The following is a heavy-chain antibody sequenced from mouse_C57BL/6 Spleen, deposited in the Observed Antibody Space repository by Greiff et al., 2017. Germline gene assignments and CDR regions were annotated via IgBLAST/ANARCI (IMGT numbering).Heavy chain of an antibody. CDR3: AIMISYAMDY. CDR1: GFTFSDYY. D-gene: IGHD2-4*01. J-gene: IGHJ4*01. CDR2: ISNGGGST. V-gene: IGHV5-12*01. Sequence: EVKLVESGGGLVQPGGSLKLSCAASGFTFSDYYMYWVRQTPEKRLEWVAYISNGGGSTYYPDTVKGRFTISRDNAKNTLYLQMSRLKSEDTAMYYCAIMISYAMDYWGQGTSVTVSS.